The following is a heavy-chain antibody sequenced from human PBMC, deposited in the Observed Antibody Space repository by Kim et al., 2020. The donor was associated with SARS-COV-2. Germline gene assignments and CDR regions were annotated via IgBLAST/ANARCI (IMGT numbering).Heavy chain of an antibody. V-gene: IGHV4-39*07. CDR3: ARVRIAAAEFDY. J-gene: IGHJ4*02. Sequence: YYHPALKSRVTISVDTSKNQFSLKLSSVTAADTAVYYCARVRIAAAEFDYWGQGTLVTVSS. D-gene: IGHD6-13*01.